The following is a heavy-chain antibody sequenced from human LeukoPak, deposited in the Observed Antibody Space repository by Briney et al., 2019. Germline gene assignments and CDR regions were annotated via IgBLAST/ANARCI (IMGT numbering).Heavy chain of an antibody. D-gene: IGHD2-2*01. CDR2: ISSSSSYT. CDR3: AREGYCSSTSCYDGAFDI. V-gene: IGHV3-11*06. Sequence: GGSLRLSCAASGFTFSDYYMSWIRQAPGKGLEWVSYISSSSSYTNYADSVEGRFTTSRDNAKNSLYLQMNSLRAEDTAVYYCAREGYCSSTSCYDGAFDIWGQGTMVTVSS. J-gene: IGHJ3*02. CDR1: GFTFSDYY.